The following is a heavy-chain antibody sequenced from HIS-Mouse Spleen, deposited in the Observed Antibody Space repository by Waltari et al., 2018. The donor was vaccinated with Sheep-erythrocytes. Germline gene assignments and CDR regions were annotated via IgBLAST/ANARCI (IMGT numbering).Heavy chain of an antibody. CDR1: GGTFSSYA. Sequence: QVQLVQSGAEVKKPGSSVKVSCKASGGTFSSYAISWVRQAPGQGLEWRGRITPSLGIANYAQKFQGRVTITADKSTSTAYMELSSLRSEDTAVYYCAQTGATTPHFDYWGQGTLVTVSS. J-gene: IGHJ4*02. V-gene: IGHV1-69*04. D-gene: IGHD1-26*01. CDR3: AQTGATTPHFDY. CDR2: ITPSLGIA.